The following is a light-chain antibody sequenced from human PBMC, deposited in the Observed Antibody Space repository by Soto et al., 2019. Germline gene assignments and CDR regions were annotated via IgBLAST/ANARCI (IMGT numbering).Light chain of an antibody. Sequence: DIQMTQSPSSLSASVGDRVTITCRASQGIDTHLAWYQQKPGQVPKPLIYAASTLQSGVPSRFSVSGSGTDFTLTISSLQPEDVATYFCQKYTRAPFTFGPGTKVDIK. CDR3: QKYTRAPFT. V-gene: IGKV1-27*01. CDR1: QGIDTH. CDR2: AAS. J-gene: IGKJ3*01.